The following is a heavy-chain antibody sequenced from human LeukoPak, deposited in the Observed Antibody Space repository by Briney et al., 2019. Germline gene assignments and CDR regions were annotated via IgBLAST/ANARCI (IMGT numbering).Heavy chain of an antibody. D-gene: IGHD1-26*01. Sequence: SETLSLTCTVSGGSISSYYWSWIRQPAGKGLEWIGRIYTSGSTNYNPSLKSRVTMSVDTSKNQFSLKLSSVTAADTAVYYCARGIARSWYYYYYYMDVWGKGTTVTVSS. CDR2: IYTSGST. CDR1: GGSISSYY. V-gene: IGHV4-4*07. CDR3: ARGIARSWYYYYYYMDV. J-gene: IGHJ6*03.